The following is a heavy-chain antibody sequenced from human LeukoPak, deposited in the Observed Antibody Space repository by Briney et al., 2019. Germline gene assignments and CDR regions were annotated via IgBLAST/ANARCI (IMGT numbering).Heavy chain of an antibody. D-gene: IGHD3-10*01. J-gene: IGHJ4*02. CDR2: VSGSGTSI. V-gene: IGHV3-11*01. Sequence: GGSLRLSCAASGFTFSDYYMSWIRQAPGKGLEWVSYVSGSGTSIHYADSVKGRFSISRDNAKNSLFLQMNSLRPEDTAVYYCARDRGVAVSDFWGQGTLVSVSS. CDR3: ARDRGVAVSDF. CDR1: GFTFSDYY.